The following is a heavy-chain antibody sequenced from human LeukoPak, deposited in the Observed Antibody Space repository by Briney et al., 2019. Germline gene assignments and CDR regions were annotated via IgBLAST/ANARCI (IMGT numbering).Heavy chain of an antibody. Sequence: SETLSLTCTVSGGSISSYYWSWIRQPAGKGLEWIGRIYTSGSTYYNPSFKSRVTMSVDTSKNQFSLKLSSVTAADTAGYYCARSLTRVGSYYNYGFFDYWGQGTTVA. V-gene: IGHV4-4*07. CDR1: GGSISSYY. J-gene: IGHJ4*02. D-gene: IGHD3-10*01. CDR3: ARSLTRVGSYYNYGFFDY. CDR2: IYTSGST.